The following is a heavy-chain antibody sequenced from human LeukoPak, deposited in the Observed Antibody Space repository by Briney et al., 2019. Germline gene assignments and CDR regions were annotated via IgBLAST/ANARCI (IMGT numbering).Heavy chain of an antibody. CDR2: ISGGGDYI. D-gene: IGHD5-12*01. CDR3: ARDGYSGYGYYFDY. CDR1: GFTFGAYA. Sequence: GGSLRLSCAASGFTFGAYAMNWVRQALGKGLEWVSGISGGGDYIYYADSVKGRFTISRDSSRNRVYLQMNSLRAEDTAVYYCARDGYSGYGYYFDYWGQGTLVTVSS. J-gene: IGHJ4*02. V-gene: IGHV3-23*01.